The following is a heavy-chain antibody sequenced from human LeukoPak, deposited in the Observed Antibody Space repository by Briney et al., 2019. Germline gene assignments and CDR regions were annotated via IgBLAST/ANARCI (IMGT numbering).Heavy chain of an antibody. Sequence: PSETLSLTCTDSGGSISSYYWSWIRQPPGKGLEWIGYIYTSGSTNYNPSLKSRVTMSVDTSKNQFSLKLSSVTAADTAVYYCARDREVGYYDSSGYSHWGQGTMVTVSS. D-gene: IGHD3-22*01. CDR2: IYTSGST. V-gene: IGHV4-4*08. CDR1: GGSISSYY. J-gene: IGHJ3*01. CDR3: ARDREVGYYDSSGYSH.